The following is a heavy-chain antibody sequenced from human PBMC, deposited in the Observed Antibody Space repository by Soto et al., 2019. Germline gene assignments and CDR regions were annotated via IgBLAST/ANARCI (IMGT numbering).Heavy chain of an antibody. Sequence: GGSLRLSCAASGFTFSSYGMSWVRQAPGKGLEWVSAISGSGGSTYYADSVKGRFTISRDNSKNTLYLQMNSLRAEDTAVYYCAKDQRGPYYYYYYMDVWGKGTTVTVSS. D-gene: IGHD2-15*01. CDR3: AKDQRGPYYYYYYMDV. CDR1: GFTFSSYG. CDR2: ISGSGGST. J-gene: IGHJ6*03. V-gene: IGHV3-23*01.